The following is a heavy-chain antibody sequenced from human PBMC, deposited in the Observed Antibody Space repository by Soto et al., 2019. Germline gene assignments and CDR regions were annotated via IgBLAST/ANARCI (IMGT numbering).Heavy chain of an antibody. D-gene: IGHD2-2*02. J-gene: IGHJ3*02. CDR1: GFTFSAFS. CDR3: AREGGRHCSPTRCYNAFDI. CDR2: IGSSSGTI. Sequence: GGSLRLSCTSSGFTFSAFSMNWVRQAPGKGLEWVSYIGSSSGTIYYADSVKGRFTISRDNAKNSLYLQMNSLRDEDTAVYYCAREGGRHCSPTRCYNAFDIWGQGTMVTVSS. V-gene: IGHV3-48*02.